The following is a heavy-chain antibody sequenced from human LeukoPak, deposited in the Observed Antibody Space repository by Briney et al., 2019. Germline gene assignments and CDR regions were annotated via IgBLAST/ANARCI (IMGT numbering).Heavy chain of an antibody. J-gene: IGHJ5*02. CDR3: ARGPIAATGNHNWFGP. D-gene: IGHD6-13*01. CDR2: INPSGGRT. Sequence: ASVKVSCKASGYTFTSYYMHWVRQAPGQGLEWMGIINPSGGRTSYAQKFQGRVTMTKDMSTSTVYMELSSLRSEDTAVYYCARGPIAATGNHNWFGPWGQGTLVTVSS. CDR1: GYTFTSYY. V-gene: IGHV1-46*01.